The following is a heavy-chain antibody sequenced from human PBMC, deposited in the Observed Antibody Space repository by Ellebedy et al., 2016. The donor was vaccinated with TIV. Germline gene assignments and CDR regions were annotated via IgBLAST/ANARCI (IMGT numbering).Heavy chain of an antibody. Sequence: ASVKVSCKASGYTFATHALYWLRQAPGQRLEWMGWINPANGDTRYSQRFLGRVSIIRDTSTNTVFMDLSGLQWEDTALYYCARDRSSSWSSYFDSWGQGTLVTVSS. J-gene: IGHJ4*02. CDR2: INPANGDT. CDR3: ARDRSSSWSSYFDS. CDR1: GYTFATHA. V-gene: IGHV1-3*01. D-gene: IGHD6-13*01.